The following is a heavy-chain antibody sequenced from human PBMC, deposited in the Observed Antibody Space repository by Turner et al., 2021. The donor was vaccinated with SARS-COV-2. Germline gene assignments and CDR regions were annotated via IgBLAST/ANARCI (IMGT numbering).Heavy chain of an antibody. CDR3: ARLRYFDWSYYFDY. CDR1: GDSISSGGYY. CDR2: IYYSGST. D-gene: IGHD3-9*01. V-gene: IGHV4-31*03. J-gene: IGHJ4*02. Sequence: QVQLQESGPGLVKPSQTLSLTCTVSGDSISSGGYYWSWIRQHPGKGLEWIGYIYYSGSTYYNPSLKSRVTISVDTSKNQFSLKLSSVIAADTAVYYCARLRYFDWSYYFDYWGQGTLVTVSS.